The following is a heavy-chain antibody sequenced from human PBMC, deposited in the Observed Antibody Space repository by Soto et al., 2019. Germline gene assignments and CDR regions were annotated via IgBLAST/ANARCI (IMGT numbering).Heavy chain of an antibody. J-gene: IGHJ6*02. D-gene: IGHD2-2*01. Sequence: QVQLVESGGGLVKPGGSLRLSCAASGFTFSDYYMNWIRQAPGKGLEWVSYISSSGSTIYYADSVKGRFTISRDNAKNSLFLQMNSLRAEDTAVYYCARVFCISTSCYHCYYYYGMDVWGQGTTVTVSS. CDR1: GFTFSDYY. CDR2: ISSSGSTI. V-gene: IGHV3-11*01. CDR3: ARVFCISTSCYHCYYYYGMDV.